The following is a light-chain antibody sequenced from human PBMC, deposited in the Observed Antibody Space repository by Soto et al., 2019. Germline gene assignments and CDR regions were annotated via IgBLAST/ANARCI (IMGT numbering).Light chain of an antibody. CDR3: QQTYSTPHT. Sequence: DIQMTQSPSSLSASIGDRITITCRASQSISIYLNWYQQKPEKAPDLLIYAASSLQSGVPSRFSGTGSGTDFTLIISNLQPEDFAAYYCQQTYSTPHTFGGATKVEIK. CDR1: QSISIY. V-gene: IGKV1-39*01. CDR2: AAS. J-gene: IGKJ4*01.